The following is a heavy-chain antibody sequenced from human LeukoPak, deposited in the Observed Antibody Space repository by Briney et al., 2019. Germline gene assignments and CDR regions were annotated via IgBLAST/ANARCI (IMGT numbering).Heavy chain of an antibody. Sequence: SGPALLRPTHTLTLTCTFSGFSRSSSAMCVSWIRQPPGKALEWFARIDWEGDKHYSTSLKTRLTIAKDTSKNEVVLTMTKMDPVDTATYCCALHGRSGTTGLDYWGRGILVTVSP. CDR3: ALHGRSGTTGLDY. CDR1: GFSRSSSAMC. CDR2: IDWEGDK. V-gene: IGHV2-70*11. J-gene: IGHJ4*02. D-gene: IGHD4-17*01.